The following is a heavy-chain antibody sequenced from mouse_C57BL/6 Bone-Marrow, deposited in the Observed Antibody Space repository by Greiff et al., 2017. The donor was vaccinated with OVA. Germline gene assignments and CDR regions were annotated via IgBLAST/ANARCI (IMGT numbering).Heavy chain of an antibody. CDR2: IRSKSNNYAT. Sequence: EVMLVESGGGLVQPKGSLKLSCAASGFSFNTYAMNWVRQAPGKGLEWVARIRSKSNNYATYYADSVKDRFTISRDDSESMLYLQMNNLKTEDTAMYYCVRRGYGYDYFDYWGQGTTLTVSS. V-gene: IGHV10-1*01. CDR1: GFSFNTYA. J-gene: IGHJ2*01. D-gene: IGHD2-2*01. CDR3: VRRGYGYDYFDY.